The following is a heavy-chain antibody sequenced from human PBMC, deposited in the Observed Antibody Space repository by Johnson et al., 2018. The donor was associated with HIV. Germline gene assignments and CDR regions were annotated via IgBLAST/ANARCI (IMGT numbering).Heavy chain of an antibody. CDR3: ARGNSVAARIGAFDI. D-gene: IGHD6-6*01. J-gene: IGHJ3*02. V-gene: IGHV3-30*14. CDR2: ISNDDGDK. Sequence: QVQLVESGGGVVQPGRSLRLSCAASGFSFRSHALHWVRQAPGKGLEWVAVISNDDGDKHYADSVTARFTIARDSSKNTLYLQMNSLKAEDTAVFYCARGNSVAARIGAFDIWGQGTMVTVSS. CDR1: GFSFRSHA.